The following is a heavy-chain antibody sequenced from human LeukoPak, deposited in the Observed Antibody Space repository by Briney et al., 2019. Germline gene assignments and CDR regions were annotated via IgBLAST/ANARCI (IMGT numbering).Heavy chain of an antibody. CDR2: IYYSGST. V-gene: IGHV4-39*01. CDR1: GGSISSSSYY. CDR3: ARGRRETTVTTFDY. D-gene: IGHD4-17*01. J-gene: IGHJ4*02. Sequence: PSETLSLTCTVSGGSISSSSYYWGWIRQPPGKGLEWIGSIYYSGSTYYNPSLKSRVTISVDTSKNQFSLKLSSVTAADTAVYYCARGRRETTVTTFDYWGQGTLVTVSS.